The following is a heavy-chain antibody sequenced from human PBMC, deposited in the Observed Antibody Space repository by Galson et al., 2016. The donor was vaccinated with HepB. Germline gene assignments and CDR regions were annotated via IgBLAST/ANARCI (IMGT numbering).Heavy chain of an antibody. V-gene: IGHV3-30-3*01. CDR3: AQDKPRPRVVGNYFDY. J-gene: IGHJ4*02. D-gene: IGHD2-2*01. CDR1: GFTFSRYE. Sequence: SLRLSCAASGFTFSRYEMHWVRQAPGRGLEWVAVISYDGNNEYYADSVKGRFTISRDTSKNTLYLQMNSLRAEDTAVYYCAQDKPRPRVVGNYFDYWGQGTLVTVAS. CDR2: ISYDGNNE.